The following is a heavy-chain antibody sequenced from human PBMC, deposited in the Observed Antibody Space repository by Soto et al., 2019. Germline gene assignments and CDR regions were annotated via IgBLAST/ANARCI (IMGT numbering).Heavy chain of an antibody. CDR1: GFNFSSYV. Sequence: QVQLVESGRGVVQPGRSLRLSCEASGFNFSSYVMHWVRQAPGKGLEWVAVISYDGTNKYYANSVRGRFTISRDNSKKKLYLQMNNLRGDGTAVYYCVRDPQSSGWFQWVAMTFSIDFDFWGQGTLVTVSS. J-gene: IGHJ4*02. CDR3: VRDPQSSGWFQWVAMTFSIDFDF. V-gene: IGHV3-30*04. CDR2: ISYDGTNK. D-gene: IGHD6-19*01.